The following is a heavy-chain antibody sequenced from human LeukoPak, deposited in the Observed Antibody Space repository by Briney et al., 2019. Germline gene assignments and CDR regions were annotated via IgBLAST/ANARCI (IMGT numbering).Heavy chain of an antibody. Sequence: GGSLRLSCAASRFTFSNPWMSWVRQAPGKGLEWVASIKPDGSEKYYVDSVKGRFAISRDNAKNSLYLQMNSLIADDTAIYYCARVGSTSRAPNSWGQGTLVTVSS. CDR2: IKPDGSEK. CDR3: ARVGSTSRAPNS. V-gene: IGHV3-7*01. CDR1: RFTFSNPW. J-gene: IGHJ4*02. D-gene: IGHD2-2*01.